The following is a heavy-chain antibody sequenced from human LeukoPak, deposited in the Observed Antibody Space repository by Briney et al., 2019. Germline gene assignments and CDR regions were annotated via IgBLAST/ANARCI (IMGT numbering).Heavy chain of an antibody. V-gene: IGHV3-11*06. CDR1: GFTFSDYY. D-gene: IGHD3-22*01. J-gene: IGHJ4*02. CDR2: ISSSSSYT. Sequence: KPGGSLRLSCAASGFTFSDYYMSWIRQAAGKGLEWVSYISSSSSYTNYADSVKGRFTISRDNAKNSLYLQMNSLRAEDTAVYFCARGMYYYDSSGYYAGYWGQGTLVTVSS. CDR3: ARGMYYYDSSGYYAGY.